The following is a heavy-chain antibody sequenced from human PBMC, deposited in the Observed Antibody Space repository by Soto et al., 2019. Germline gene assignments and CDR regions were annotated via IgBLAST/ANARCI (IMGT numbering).Heavy chain of an antibody. J-gene: IGHJ4*02. V-gene: IGHV1-8*01. Sequence: ASVKVSCKASGYTFTSYDINWVRQATGQGLEWMGWMNPNSGNTGYAQKFQGRVTMTRNTSISTAYMELSSLRSEDTAVYYCASGFGYYDFWSGYPLVYFDYWGQGTLVTVSS. CDR1: GYTFTSYD. CDR2: MNPNSGNT. CDR3: ASGFGYYDFWSGYPLVYFDY. D-gene: IGHD3-3*01.